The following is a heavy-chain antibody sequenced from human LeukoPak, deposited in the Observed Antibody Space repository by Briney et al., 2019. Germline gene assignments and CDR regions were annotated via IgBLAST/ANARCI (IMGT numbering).Heavy chain of an antibody. V-gene: IGHV1-69*04. CDR2: IIPILGIA. Sequence: ASVKVSCKASGGTFSSYAISWVRQAPGQGLEWMGRIIPILGIANYAQKFQGRVTITADKSTSTAYMELSSLRSEDTAVYYCARLPRFLTAGWGPDYWGQGTLVTVSS. J-gene: IGHJ4*02. D-gene: IGHD3-16*01. CDR1: GGTFSSYA. CDR3: ARLPRFLTAGWGPDY.